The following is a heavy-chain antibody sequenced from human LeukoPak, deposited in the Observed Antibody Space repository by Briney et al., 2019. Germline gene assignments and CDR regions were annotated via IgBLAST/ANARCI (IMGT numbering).Heavy chain of an antibody. D-gene: IGHD2/OR15-2a*01. CDR2: IYYSGST. Sequence: PSETLSLTCTVSGGSISSYYWSWIRQPPGKGLEWIGYIYYSGSTNYNPSLKSRVTISVDTSKNQFSLKLSSVTAADTAVYYCARVSRRGYYFDYWGQGTLVTVSS. CDR1: GGSISSYY. CDR3: ARVSRRGYYFDY. J-gene: IGHJ4*02. V-gene: IGHV4-59*01.